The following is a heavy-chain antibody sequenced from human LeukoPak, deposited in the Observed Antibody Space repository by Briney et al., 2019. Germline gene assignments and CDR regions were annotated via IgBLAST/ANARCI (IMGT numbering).Heavy chain of an antibody. V-gene: IGHV4-31*03. CDR3: ARAVSARGGWFDP. Sequence: SETLSLTCTVSGGSISSDGYYWSWIRQHPGKGLEWIGYIYYSGSTYYNPSLKSRVTISVDTSKNQFSLKLSSVTAADTAVYYCARAVSARGGWFDPWGQGTLVTVSS. CDR2: IYYSGST. J-gene: IGHJ5*02. CDR1: GGSISSDGYY. D-gene: IGHD2/OR15-2a*01.